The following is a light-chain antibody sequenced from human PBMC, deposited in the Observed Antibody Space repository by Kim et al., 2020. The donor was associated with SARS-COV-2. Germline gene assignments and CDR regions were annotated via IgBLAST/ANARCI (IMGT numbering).Light chain of an antibody. CDR1: QSISSY. V-gene: IGKV1-39*01. CDR3: QQSYSTPQT. Sequence: ATVGDRVTITCRASQSISSYLNWYQQKPGKAPKLLIYAASSLQSGVPSRFSGSGSGTDFTLTISSLQPEDFATYYCQQSYSTPQTFGQGTKVDIK. CDR2: AAS. J-gene: IGKJ1*01.